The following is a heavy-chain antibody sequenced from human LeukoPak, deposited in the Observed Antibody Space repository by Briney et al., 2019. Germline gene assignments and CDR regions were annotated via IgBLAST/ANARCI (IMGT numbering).Heavy chain of an antibody. J-gene: IGHJ4*02. D-gene: IGHD6-6*01. CDR2: ISGSGGST. V-gene: IGHV3-23*01. Sequence: PGGSLRLSCAASGFTFSSYAMSWVRQAPGKGLEWVSAISGSGGSTYYADSVKGRFTISRDNSKNTLYLQMNSLRAEDTAVYYCATRSSSSSYYFDYWGQGTLVTVSS. CDR1: GFTFSSYA. CDR3: ATRSSSSSYYFDY.